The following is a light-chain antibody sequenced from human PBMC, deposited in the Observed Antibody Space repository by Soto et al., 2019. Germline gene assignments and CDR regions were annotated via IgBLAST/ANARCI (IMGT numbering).Light chain of an antibody. CDR3: TSYAGSNIWV. CDR1: SSDVGAYNY. Sequence: QSALTQPPSASGSPGQSVTISCTGTSSDVGAYNYVSWYQQYPGIAPKLMIYEVSKRPSGVPDRFSGSKSGKTASLTVSGLQPEDEADYYCTSYAGSNIWVFGGGTKVTV. CDR2: EVS. J-gene: IGLJ3*02. V-gene: IGLV2-8*01.